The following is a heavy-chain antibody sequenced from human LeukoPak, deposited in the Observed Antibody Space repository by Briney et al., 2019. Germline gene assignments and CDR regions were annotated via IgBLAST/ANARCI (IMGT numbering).Heavy chain of an antibody. Sequence: GGSLRLSCAASGFTFSSYGMHWVRQAPGKGLEWVAVIWYDGSNKYYADSVKGRFTISRDNSKNTLYLQMNSLRAEDTAVYYCARDPEDRGGIYGPNDYWGQGTLVTVSS. V-gene: IGHV3-33*01. J-gene: IGHJ4*02. CDR1: GFTFSSYG. CDR2: IWYDGSNK. CDR3: ARDPEDRGGIYGPNDY. D-gene: IGHD1-26*01.